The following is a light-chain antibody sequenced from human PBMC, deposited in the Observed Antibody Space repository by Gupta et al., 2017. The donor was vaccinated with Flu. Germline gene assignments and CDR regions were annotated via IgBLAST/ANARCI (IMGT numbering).Light chain of an antibody. CDR3: QVWAGTGDNFWV. CDR1: TIGTKS. CDR2: DDD. V-gene: IGLV3-21*02. Sequence: SYVLTQPPSVSVAPGQTARISCGEDTIGTKSVHWYQHKPGQAPVLVVYDDDDRPSGTPERFSGSKSGTTAALTISRVDAGEEADYFCQVWAGTGDNFWVFGGGTKLTVL. J-gene: IGLJ3*02.